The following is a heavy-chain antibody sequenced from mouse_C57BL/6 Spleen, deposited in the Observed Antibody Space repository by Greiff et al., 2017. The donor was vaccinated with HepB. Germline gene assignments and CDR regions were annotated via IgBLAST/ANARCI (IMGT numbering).Heavy chain of an antibody. D-gene: IGHD2-1*01. Sequence: EVKLVESGGGLVQPGGSLSLSCAASGFTFTDYYMSWVRQPPGKALEWLGFISNKANGYTTEYSVSVKGRFTISRDNSQSILYLQMDALRAEYSATYYYAIYGNYFYFDYWGQGTTLTVSS. V-gene: IGHV7-3*01. CDR2: ISNKANGYTT. CDR1: GFTFTDYY. CDR3: AIYGNYFYFDY. J-gene: IGHJ2*01.